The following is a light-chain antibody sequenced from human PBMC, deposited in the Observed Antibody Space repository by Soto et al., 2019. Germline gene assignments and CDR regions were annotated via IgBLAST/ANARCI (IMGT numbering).Light chain of an antibody. CDR1: QSVSNTY. V-gene: IGKV3-20*01. CDR3: QQFGRTPWM. CDR2: GAS. J-gene: IGKJ1*01. Sequence: EVMLTQSPGTLSLSPGETATLSCRASQSVSNTYLAWYQQKPGQTPRLLIYGASSRATGIPDRFSGSGSGTDFTITISRLEPEDFAVYYCQQFGRTPWMFGQGTKVDIK.